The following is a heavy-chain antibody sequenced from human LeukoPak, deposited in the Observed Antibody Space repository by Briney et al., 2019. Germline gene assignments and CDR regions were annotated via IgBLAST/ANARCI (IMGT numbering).Heavy chain of an antibody. D-gene: IGHD6-13*01. CDR1: GFTFSSYS. J-gene: IGHJ5*02. CDR2: ISSSSSYI. Sequence: PGGSLRLSCAASGFTFSSYSMNWVRQAPGKGLEWVSSISSSSSYIYYADSVKGRFTISRDNAKNSLYLQMNSLRAEDTAVYYCAKAYSSSWYVSWFDPWGQGTLVTVSS. CDR3: AKAYSSSWYVSWFDP. V-gene: IGHV3-21*04.